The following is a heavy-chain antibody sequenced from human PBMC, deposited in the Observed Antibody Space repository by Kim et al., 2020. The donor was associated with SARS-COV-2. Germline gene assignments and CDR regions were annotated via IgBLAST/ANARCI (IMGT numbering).Heavy chain of an antibody. CDR3: ARDEMGRDTYRNSGQPDY. J-gene: IGHJ4*02. Sequence: GGSLRLSCAVSGFTFSNYGMHWVRQAPGKGLEWVAVIWHDGGNEYYANSVKGRFTISRDNSKNTLYLQMNSLRADDTAVYYCARDEMGRDTYRNSGQPDYWGQGTLVTVYS. D-gene: IGHD4-4*01. CDR1: GFTFSNYG. CDR2: IWHDGGNE. V-gene: IGHV3-33*01.